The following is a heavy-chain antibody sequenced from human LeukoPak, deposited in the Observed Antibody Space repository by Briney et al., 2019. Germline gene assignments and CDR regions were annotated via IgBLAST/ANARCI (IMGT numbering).Heavy chain of an antibody. Sequence: GGSLRLSCAASGFSFSTYWMSWVRQAPGKGLEWVANIEQDGSEKYYVDSVKGRFTISRDNANNSLYLQMNSLRAEDAAVYYCGRRPREIAVADYWGQGTLVTVSS. V-gene: IGHV3-7*01. J-gene: IGHJ4*02. CDR2: IEQDGSEK. D-gene: IGHD6-19*01. CDR3: GRRPREIAVADY. CDR1: GFSFSTYW.